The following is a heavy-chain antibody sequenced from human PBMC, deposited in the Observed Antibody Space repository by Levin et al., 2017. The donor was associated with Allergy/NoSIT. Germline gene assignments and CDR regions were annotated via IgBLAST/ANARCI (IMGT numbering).Heavy chain of an antibody. CDR3: ARRWWGRGAFDV. CDR1: GFTFDNYW. J-gene: IGHJ3*01. CDR2: IKSDGSST. D-gene: IGHD2-8*02. Sequence: PGGSLRLSCAASGFTFDNYWMHWVRQAPGKGLVWVSHIKSDGSSTSYADSVKGRFTISRDNAKNTLYLQITSLRGEDTAMYYCARRWWGRGAFDVWGQGTMVTVSS. V-gene: IGHV3-74*01.